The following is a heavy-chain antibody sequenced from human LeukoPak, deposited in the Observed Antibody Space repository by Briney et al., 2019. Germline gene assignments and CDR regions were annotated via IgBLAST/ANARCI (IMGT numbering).Heavy chain of an antibody. J-gene: IGHJ4*02. Sequence: GGSLRLSCAASGFTFSSYAMSWVRQAPGKGLEWVSAISGSGGGTYYADSVKGRFTVSRDNSKNTLYLQMNSLRAEDTAVYYCAKAQQLVPPYFDYWGQGTLVTVSS. D-gene: IGHD6-13*01. CDR3: AKAQQLVPPYFDY. V-gene: IGHV3-23*01. CDR1: GFTFSSYA. CDR2: ISGSGGGT.